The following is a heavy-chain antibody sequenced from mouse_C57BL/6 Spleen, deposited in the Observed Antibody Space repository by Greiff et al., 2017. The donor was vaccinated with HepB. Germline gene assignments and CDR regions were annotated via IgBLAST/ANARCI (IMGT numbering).Heavy chain of an antibody. V-gene: IGHV1-52*01. CDR3: ARDDGYYRWYFDV. Sequence: VKLQQPGAELVRPGSSVKLSCKASGYTFTSYWMHWVKQRPIQGLEWIGNIDPSDSETHYNQKFKDKATLTVDKSSSTAYMQLSSLTSEDSAVYYCARDDGYYRWYFDVWGTGTTVTVSS. D-gene: IGHD2-3*01. CDR2: IDPSDSET. J-gene: IGHJ1*03. CDR1: GYTFTSYW.